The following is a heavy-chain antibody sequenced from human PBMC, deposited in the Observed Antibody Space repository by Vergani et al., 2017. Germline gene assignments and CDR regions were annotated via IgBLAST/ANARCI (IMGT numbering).Heavy chain of an antibody. CDR2: IIPIFGKT. CDR1: GATFRSNT. D-gene: IGHD2-15*01. CDR3: ARAEGHCNGGSCYFYGMDV. Sequence: QVQLVQSGAEVKKPGSSVKVSCKASGATFRSNTISWVRQVPGQGLEWMGRIIPIFGKTNYAQKFQGRVTITADESTYTSYMELSSLRSEDTAVYYCARAEGHCNGGSCYFYGMDVWGQGTTVTVSS. J-gene: IGHJ6*02. V-gene: IGHV1-69*08.